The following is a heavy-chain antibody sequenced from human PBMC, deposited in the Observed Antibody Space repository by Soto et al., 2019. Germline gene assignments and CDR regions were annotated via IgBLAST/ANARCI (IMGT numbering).Heavy chain of an antibody. V-gene: IGHV1-18*01. D-gene: IGHD3-22*01. CDR3: ARGTYYYDSSGYSRSYYFDY. CDR2: ISAYNGNT. CDR1: GYTFTSYG. Sequence: ASVKVSCKASGYTFTSYGISWVRQAPGQGLEWMGWISAYNGNTNYAQKLQGRVTMTTDTSTSTAYMELRSLRSDDTAVYYCARGTYYYDSSGYSRSYYFDYWGQGTLVTVSS. J-gene: IGHJ4*02.